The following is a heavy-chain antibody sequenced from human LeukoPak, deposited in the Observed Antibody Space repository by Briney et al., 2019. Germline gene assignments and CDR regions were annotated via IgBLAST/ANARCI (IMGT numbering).Heavy chain of an antibody. D-gene: IGHD3-3*01. CDR2: INHSGST. V-gene: IGHV4-34*01. CDR1: GGSFSGYY. Sequence: SETLSLTCAVYGGSFSGYYWSWLRQPPGKGLEWIGEINHSGSTNYNPSLKSRVTISVDTSKNQFSLKLSSVTAADTAVYYCARVRLFGVVPSTSNYYMDVWGKGTTVTVSS. J-gene: IGHJ6*03. CDR3: ARVRLFGVVPSTSNYYMDV.